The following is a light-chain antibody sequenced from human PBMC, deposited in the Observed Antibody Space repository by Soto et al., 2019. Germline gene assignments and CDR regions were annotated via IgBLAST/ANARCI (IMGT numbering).Light chain of an antibody. CDR2: EVN. CDR1: SRDVVAYNY. CDR3: SAFAATNTFEVL. Sequence: QSALTQPPSVSGSPGQSVTISCTGTSRDVVAYNYVSWYQKYPGKAPKLMIHEVNQLPSGVPARFSGSKSGNTASLTVYGLQTEDEADYCCSAFAATNTFEVLFGGGTKVTVL. J-gene: IGLJ3*02. V-gene: IGLV2-8*01.